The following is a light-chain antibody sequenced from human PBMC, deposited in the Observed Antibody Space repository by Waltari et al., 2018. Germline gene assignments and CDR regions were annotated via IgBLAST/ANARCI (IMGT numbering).Light chain of an antibody. CDR3: QSYDSSLSDL. Sequence: QSVLTQPPSVSGAPGQRVTISCTGSISNIGAGYDVNWYQQLPGTAPKLLIYGNSKRPSGVPDRFSGSKSGTSASLAITGLQAEDEADYYCQSYDSSLSDLFGGGTKLTVL. CDR2: GNS. J-gene: IGLJ2*01. CDR1: ISNIGAGYD. V-gene: IGLV1-40*01.